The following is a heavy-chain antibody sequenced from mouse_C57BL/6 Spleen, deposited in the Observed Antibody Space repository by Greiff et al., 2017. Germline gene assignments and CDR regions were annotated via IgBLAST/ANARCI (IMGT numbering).Heavy chain of an antibody. V-gene: IGHV1-42*01. CDR2: INPSTGGT. Sequence: EVQRVESGPELVKPGASVKISCKASGYSFTGYYMNWVKQSPDKSLEWIGEINPSTGGTTYNQKFKAKVTLTVDKSTSTAYMQLKSLTSEDSAVYYCARSGTTVVADDWGQGTTLTVSS. J-gene: IGHJ2*01. CDR1: GYSFTGYY. D-gene: IGHD1-1*01. CDR3: ARSGTTVVADD.